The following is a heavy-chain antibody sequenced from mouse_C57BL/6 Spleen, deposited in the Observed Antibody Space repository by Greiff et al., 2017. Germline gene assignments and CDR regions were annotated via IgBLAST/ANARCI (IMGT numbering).Heavy chain of an antibody. CDR2: IYPGGGNT. J-gene: IGHJ1*03. Sequence: VQLQQSGAELVRPGTSVKMSCKASGYTFTNYWIGWAKQRPGHGLEWIGDIYPGGGNTNYNEKFKGKATLTADKSSSTAYMQFSSLTSGDSAIYYCARSPSTTVGGYWYLDVWGTGTTVTVSS. D-gene: IGHD1-1*01. CDR3: ARSPSTTVGGYWYLDV. V-gene: IGHV1-63*01. CDR1: GYTFTNYW.